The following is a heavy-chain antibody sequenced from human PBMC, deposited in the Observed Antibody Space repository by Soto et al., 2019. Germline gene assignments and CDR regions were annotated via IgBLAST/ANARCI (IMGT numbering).Heavy chain of an antibody. J-gene: IGHJ6*02. Sequence: ASVKVSCKASGYTFTRYGISWVRQAPGQGLEWMGWISGYNGDANYAQSFQGRVSMTIDTSTTTAYMELRTLTPDDTAVYYCAKNGQPAYYYYGLDVWGQGTTVTVSS. CDR3: AKNGQPAYYYYGLDV. V-gene: IGHV1-18*01. CDR2: ISGYNGDA. CDR1: GYTFTRYG. D-gene: IGHD2-2*01.